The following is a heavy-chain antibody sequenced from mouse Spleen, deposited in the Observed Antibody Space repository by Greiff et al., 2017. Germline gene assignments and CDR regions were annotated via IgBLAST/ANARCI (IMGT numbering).Heavy chain of an antibody. D-gene: IGHD2-12*01. V-gene: IGHV1-54*01. CDR1: GYAFTNYL. Sequence: QVQLQQSGAELVRPGTSVKVSCKASGYAFTNYLIEWVKQRPGQGLEWIGVINPGSGGTNYNEKFKGKATLTADKPSSTAYMQLSSLTSEDSAVYYCARGGYSYYSYDVDYWGQGTTLTVSS. CDR2: INPGSGGT. CDR3: ARGGYSYYSYDVDY. J-gene: IGHJ2*01.